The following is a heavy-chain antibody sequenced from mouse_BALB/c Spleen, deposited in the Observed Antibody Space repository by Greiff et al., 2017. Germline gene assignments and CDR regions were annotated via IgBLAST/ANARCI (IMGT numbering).Heavy chain of an antibody. Sequence: LVESGAELMKPGASVKISCKATGYTFSSYWIEWVKQRPGHGLEWIGEILPGSGSTNYNEKFKGKATFTADTSSNTAYMQLSSLTSEDSAVYYCARYYRYDGDYAMDYWGQGTSVTVSS. CDR1: GYTFSSYW. D-gene: IGHD2-14*01. V-gene: IGHV1-9*01. CDR3: ARYYRYDGDYAMDY. CDR2: ILPGSGST. J-gene: IGHJ4*01.